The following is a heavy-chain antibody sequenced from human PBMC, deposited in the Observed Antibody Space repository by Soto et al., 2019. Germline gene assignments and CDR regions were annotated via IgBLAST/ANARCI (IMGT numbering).Heavy chain of an antibody. CDR2: IYHGGST. CDR1: GGSISSGGYS. D-gene: IGHD2-2*01. Sequence: PSETLSLTCAVSGGSISSGGYSWSWIRQPPGKGLEWIGYIYHGGSTYYNPSLKSRVTISVDRSKNQFSLKLISVTAADTAVYYCARVPDRWGQGTLVTVSS. V-gene: IGHV4-30-2*01. J-gene: IGHJ5*02. CDR3: ARVPDR.